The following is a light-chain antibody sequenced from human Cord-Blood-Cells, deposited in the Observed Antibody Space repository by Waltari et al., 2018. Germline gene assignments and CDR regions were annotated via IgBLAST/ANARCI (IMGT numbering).Light chain of an antibody. V-gene: IGKV1-39*01. Sequence: DIHMTQTPSSRSASVGDRLTITCRASQSISSDLNWYQQKPGKAPKLLIYAASSWESGIPSRFSGSGSGTEFTLTISSLQSEDFAVYYCQQYNNSPITFGHGTRLDIK. CDR3: QQYNNSPIT. CDR1: QSISSD. J-gene: IGKJ5*01. CDR2: AAS.